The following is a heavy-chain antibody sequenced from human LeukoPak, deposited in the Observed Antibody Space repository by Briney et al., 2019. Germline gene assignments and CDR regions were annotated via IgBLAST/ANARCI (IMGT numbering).Heavy chain of an antibody. V-gene: IGHV1-2*02. CDR2: INPNNSGT. CDR1: GYTFTGSY. Sequence: ASVKVSCKASGYTFTGSYMHWVRQAPGQGLEWMGWINPNNSGTNYAQKFQGRVTMTRDTSISTAYMELSRLRSDDTAVYYCARDWAWEQVWFQHWGQGTQVIVSS. J-gene: IGHJ1*01. D-gene: IGHD1-26*01. CDR3: ARDWAWEQVWFQH.